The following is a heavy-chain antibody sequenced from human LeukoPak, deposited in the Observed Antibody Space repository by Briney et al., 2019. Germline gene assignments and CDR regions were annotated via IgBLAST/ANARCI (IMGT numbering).Heavy chain of an antibody. Sequence: GGSLRLSCAASGFTFSSYWMSWVRQAPGEGLEWVANIKQDGSEQYYVDSVKGRFTISRDSAKNSLYLQMNSLRAEDTAVYYCARGAGSIDYWGQGTLVTVSS. D-gene: IGHD2-15*01. CDR3: ARGAGSIDY. J-gene: IGHJ4*02. V-gene: IGHV3-7*04. CDR1: GFTFSSYW. CDR2: IKQDGSEQ.